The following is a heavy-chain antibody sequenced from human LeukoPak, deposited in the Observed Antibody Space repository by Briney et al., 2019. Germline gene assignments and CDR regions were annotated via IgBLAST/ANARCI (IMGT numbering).Heavy chain of an antibody. D-gene: IGHD3-22*01. J-gene: IGHJ4*02. Sequence: SETLSLTCAVYGGSFSGYYCSWIRQPPGKGLEWIGEINHSGSTNYNPSLKSRVTISVDTSKNQFSLKLSSVTAADTAVYYCARVRLKIAYDSSGHFDYWGQGTLVTVSS. V-gene: IGHV4-34*01. CDR1: GGSFSGYY. CDR3: ARVRLKIAYDSSGHFDY. CDR2: INHSGST.